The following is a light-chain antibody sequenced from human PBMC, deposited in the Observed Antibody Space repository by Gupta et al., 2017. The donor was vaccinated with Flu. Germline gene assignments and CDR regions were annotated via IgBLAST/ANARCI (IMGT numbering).Light chain of an antibody. Sequence: PGERATLSCRASQSVSSYLAWYQQKPGQAPRLLIYDASNRATDIPARFSGSWSGTDFTLTISSLEPEDFAVYYCQQRSDWPTFGQGTRLEIK. J-gene: IGKJ5*01. CDR1: QSVSSY. V-gene: IGKV3-11*01. CDR3: QQRSDWPT. CDR2: DAS.